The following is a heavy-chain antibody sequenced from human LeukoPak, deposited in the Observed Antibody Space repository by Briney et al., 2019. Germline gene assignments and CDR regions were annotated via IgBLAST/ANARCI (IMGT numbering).Heavy chain of an antibody. Sequence: ASVKVSCKASGYTFTSYGISWVRQAPGQGLEWMGWMNPNSGNTGYAQKFQGRVTMTRNTSISTAYMELSSLRSEDTAVYYCARRGRGVNIDWGQGTLVTVSS. V-gene: IGHV1-8*02. J-gene: IGHJ4*02. CDR3: ARRGRGVNID. D-gene: IGHD3-10*01. CDR1: GYTFTSYG. CDR2: MNPNSGNT.